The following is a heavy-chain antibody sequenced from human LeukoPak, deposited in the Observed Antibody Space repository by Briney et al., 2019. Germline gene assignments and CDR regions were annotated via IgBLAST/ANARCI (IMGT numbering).Heavy chain of an antibody. CDR2: IDHSGST. CDR3: ATYYDSSGYKLDY. D-gene: IGHD3-22*01. Sequence: SGTLSLTCAVSGGSIINSNWWSWVRQPPGKGLEWIGEIDHSGSTSYNPSLKSRVTMSVDRSQNQFSLKLSSVTAADTAVYYCATYYDSSGYKLDYWGQGTLVTVSS. J-gene: IGHJ4*02. CDR1: GGSIINSNW. V-gene: IGHV4-4*02.